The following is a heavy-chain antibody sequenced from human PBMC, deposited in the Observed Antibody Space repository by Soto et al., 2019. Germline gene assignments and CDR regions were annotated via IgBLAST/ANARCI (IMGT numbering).Heavy chain of an antibody. CDR1: GGSISSGDYY. D-gene: IGHD3-10*01. Sequence: QVQLQESGPGLVKPSQTLSLTCTVSGGSISSGDYYWSWIRQPPGKGLEWIGYIYYSGSTYYNPSLKSRVTISVDTSKNQFSLKLSSVTAADTAVYYCARVRRVYYYYYYGMDVWGQGTTVTVSS. V-gene: IGHV4-30-4*01. CDR3: ARVRRVYYYYYYGMDV. J-gene: IGHJ6*02. CDR2: IYYSGST.